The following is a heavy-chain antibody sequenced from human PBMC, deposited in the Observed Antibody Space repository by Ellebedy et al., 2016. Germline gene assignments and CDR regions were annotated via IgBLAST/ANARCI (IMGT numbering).Heavy chain of an antibody. V-gene: IGHV4-31*03. D-gene: IGHD5-12*01. CDR3: ARGGRGYLGYDPLYYMDV. J-gene: IGHJ6*03. CDR1: GGSMSSEGYY. Sequence: SETLSLTXSVSGGSMSSEGYYWTWIRQHPEKGLEWIGYIYYSGSTSYNPSLNSRLTISVDTSNNLFSLRLSSVTAADTAVYYCARGGRGYLGYDPLYYMDVWGTGTTVTVSS. CDR2: IYYSGST.